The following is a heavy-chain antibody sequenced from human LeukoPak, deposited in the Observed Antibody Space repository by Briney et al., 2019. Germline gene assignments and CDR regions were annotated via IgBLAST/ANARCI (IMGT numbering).Heavy chain of an antibody. V-gene: IGHV5-51*01. CDR3: ARHEDGSWLIDY. D-gene: IGHD2-15*01. J-gene: IGHJ4*02. CDR1: GCGFTNYW. CDR2: IYPGDSDT. Sequence: GESLKISFKGSGCGFTNYWMGWVRPMPGKGVEWMGIIYPGDSDTRYSPSFQGQVTISADKSISTAYLQWSSLKASDTAMYYCARHEDGSWLIDYWGQGTLVTVSS.